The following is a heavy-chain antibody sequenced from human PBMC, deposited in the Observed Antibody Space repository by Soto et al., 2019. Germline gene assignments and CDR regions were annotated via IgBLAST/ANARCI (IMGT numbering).Heavy chain of an antibody. J-gene: IGHJ4*02. CDR2: IYWDDEE. D-gene: IGHD6-19*01. CDR1: GFSLRTSGVG. CDR3: AHSPFSSGWYLTGRFDS. V-gene: IGHV2-5*02. Sequence: QITLKESGPTLVKPTQPLTLTCTFSGFSLRTSGVGVGWIRQPPGKALEWLALIYWDDEERYSPSLKSRLTITKDTSKSQVVLTMTNMDPVDTATYYCAHSPFSSGWYLTGRFDSWGQGTLVTVSS.